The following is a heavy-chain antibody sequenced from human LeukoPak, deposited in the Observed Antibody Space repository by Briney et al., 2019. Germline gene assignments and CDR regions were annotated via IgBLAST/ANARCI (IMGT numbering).Heavy chain of an antibody. J-gene: IGHJ4*02. Sequence: PSETLSLTCTVSSGSISSYYWSWIRQPPGKGLEWIGYIYYSGSTNYNPSLKSRVTISVDTSKNQFSLNLTSVTAADTAVYYCSRENGAFSPFGYWGQGTLVTVPS. CDR3: SRENGAFSPFGY. V-gene: IGHV4-59*12. D-gene: IGHD2-8*01. CDR1: SGSISSYY. CDR2: IYYSGST.